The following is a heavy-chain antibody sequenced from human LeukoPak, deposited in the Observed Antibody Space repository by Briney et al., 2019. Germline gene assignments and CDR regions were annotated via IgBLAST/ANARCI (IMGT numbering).Heavy chain of an antibody. CDR3: ASSYFYDGNRYFDY. V-gene: IGHV4-59*08. J-gene: IGHJ4*02. Sequence: SETLSLTCNVSGGSITSYYWNWIPQPPGKGLEWIRQIYYTGSTNSNPSLKSRLTISLDTSKKQFSLKLISVTAADTAIYYCASSYFYDGNRYFDYWGQGALVTVSS. CDR2: IYYTGST. D-gene: IGHD3-22*01. CDR1: GGSITSYY.